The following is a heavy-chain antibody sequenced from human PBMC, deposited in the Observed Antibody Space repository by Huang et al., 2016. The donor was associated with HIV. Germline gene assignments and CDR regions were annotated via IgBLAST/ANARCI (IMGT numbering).Heavy chain of an antibody. CDR3: VRGLGSTNRGFDI. CDR2: IIPMFGTA. D-gene: IGHD7-27*01. V-gene: IGHV1-69*01. CDR1: GDSFSSYA. Sequence: QVQLVQSGAEVKKPGSSVKVSCKASGDSFSSYAFTWVRQAQGQGIEWMGGIIPMFGTAEYAQKFQCRNTIRADESTKTAYLELSSLRAEDTATYYCVRGLGSTNRGFDIWGQGTLVTVSS. J-gene: IGHJ4*02.